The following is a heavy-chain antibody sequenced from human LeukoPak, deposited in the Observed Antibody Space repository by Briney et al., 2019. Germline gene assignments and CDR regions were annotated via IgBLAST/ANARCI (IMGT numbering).Heavy chain of an antibody. CDR3: AKGHSSSWYHFGY. Sequence: GGSLRLSCAASGFTFSSYGMHWVRQAPGKGLEWVAAISNDGRKKSHADSVKGRFTISRDNSKDTLYVQMNSLRAEDTAVYYCAKGHSSSWYHFGYWGQGTLVTVSS. CDR2: ISNDGRKK. V-gene: IGHV3-30*18. D-gene: IGHD6-13*01. J-gene: IGHJ4*02. CDR1: GFTFSSYG.